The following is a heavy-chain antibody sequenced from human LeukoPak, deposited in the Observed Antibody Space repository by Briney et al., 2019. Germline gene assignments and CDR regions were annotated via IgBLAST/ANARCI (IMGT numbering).Heavy chain of an antibody. Sequence: SETLSLTCTVSGYSISSGYYWGWIRQPAGKGLEWIGRIYTSGSTNYNPSLKSRVTMSVDTSKNQFSLKLSSVTAADTAVYYCARDRDGYNLPFDYWGQGTLVTVSS. J-gene: IGHJ4*02. V-gene: IGHV4-4*07. CDR2: IYTSGST. CDR3: ARDRDGYNLPFDY. D-gene: IGHD5-24*01. CDR1: GYSISSGYY.